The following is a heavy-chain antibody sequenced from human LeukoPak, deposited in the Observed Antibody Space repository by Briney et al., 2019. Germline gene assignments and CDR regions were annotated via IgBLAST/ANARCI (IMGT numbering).Heavy chain of an antibody. D-gene: IGHD2-2*01. CDR3: ARTRWGYCSSTSCPTRHDY. Sequence: PSETLSLTCTVSGGSISSYYWSWIRQPPRKGLEWIGYIYYSGSTNYNPSLKSRVTISVDTSKNQFSLKLSSVTAADTAVYYCARTRWGYCSSTSCPTRHDYWGQGTLVTVSS. CDR1: GGSISSYY. V-gene: IGHV4-59*01. J-gene: IGHJ4*02. CDR2: IYYSGST.